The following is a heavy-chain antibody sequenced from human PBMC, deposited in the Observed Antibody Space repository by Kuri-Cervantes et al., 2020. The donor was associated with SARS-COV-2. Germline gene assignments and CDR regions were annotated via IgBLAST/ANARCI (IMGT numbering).Heavy chain of an antibody. J-gene: IGHJ3*02. CDR1: GYTFTGYY. V-gene: IGHV1-2*02. CDR2: INPNSGGT. CDR3: ATPSYYDSSGSYDAFDI. D-gene: IGHD3-22*01. Sequence: VSVKVSCKASGYTFTGYYMHWVRQAPGQGLEWMGWINPNSGGTNYAQKFQGRVTMTRDTSISTAYMELSRLRSDDTAVYYCATPSYYDSSGSYDAFDIWGRGTMVTVSS.